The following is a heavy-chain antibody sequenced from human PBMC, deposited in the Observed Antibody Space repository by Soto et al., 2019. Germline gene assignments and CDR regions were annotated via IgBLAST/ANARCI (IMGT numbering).Heavy chain of an antibody. CDR1: GGSISGSY. J-gene: IGHJ5*02. D-gene: IGHD3-16*01. CDR2: IHYSGST. Sequence: SETLSLTCTVSGGSISGSYWSWIRQTPGKVLEWVGYIHYSGSTNYNPSLKSRVTMSVDTSKNQISLKMTSVTAADTAVYFCAKDVSSRRWFDPWGQGILVTVSS. V-gene: IGHV4-59*12. CDR3: AKDVSSRRWFDP.